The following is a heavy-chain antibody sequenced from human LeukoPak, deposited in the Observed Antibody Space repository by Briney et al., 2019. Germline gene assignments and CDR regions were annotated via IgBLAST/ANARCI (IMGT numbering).Heavy chain of an antibody. V-gene: IGHV1-46*01. D-gene: IGHD5-24*01. CDR2: INPTAGNT. CDR1: GYTFSNYY. J-gene: IGHJ6*03. CDR3: ASGGRWLQLPNYYYYMDV. Sequence: ASVKVSCKASGYTFSNYYLHWVRQAPGQGLEWMGLINPTAGNTYYAQRFQGRVTMTRDTSISTAYMELSRLRSDDTAVYYCASGGRWLQLPNYYYYMDVWGKGTTVTVSS.